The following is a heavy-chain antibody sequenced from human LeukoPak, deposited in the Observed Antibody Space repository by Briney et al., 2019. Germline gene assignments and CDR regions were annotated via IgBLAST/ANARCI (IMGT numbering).Heavy chain of an antibody. J-gene: IGHJ3*02. CDR1: GGSISSGGYY. CDR3: ASITMVRGVIIMAFDI. Sequence: LSLTCTVSGGSISSGGYYWSWIRQHPGKGLEWIGYIYYSGSTYYNPSLKSRVTISVDTSKNQFSLKLSSVTAADTAVHYCASITMVRGVIIMAFDIWGQGTMVTVSS. V-gene: IGHV4-31*03. CDR2: IYYSGST. D-gene: IGHD3-10*01.